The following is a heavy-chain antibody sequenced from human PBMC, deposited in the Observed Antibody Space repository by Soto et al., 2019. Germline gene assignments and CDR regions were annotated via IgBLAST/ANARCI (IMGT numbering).Heavy chain of an antibody. CDR2: IYYSGSA. CDR3: ARLEGLATISYYFDF. D-gene: IGHD3-9*01. J-gene: IGHJ4*02. V-gene: IGHV4-39*01. Sequence: SETLSLTCTVSGGSISSGDYYWSWIRQPPGKGLEWIGSIYYSGSAYYNPSLKTRVTISVDTPKSQFSLKLNSVTAADSAVYFCARLEGLATISYYFDFWGPGALVTVSS. CDR1: GGSISSGDYY.